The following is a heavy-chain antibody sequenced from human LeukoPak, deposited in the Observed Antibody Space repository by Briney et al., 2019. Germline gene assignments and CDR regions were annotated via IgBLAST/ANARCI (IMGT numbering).Heavy chain of an antibody. CDR1: GYTFTSYG. Sequence: ASVKVSCKASGYTFTSYGISWVRQAPGQGPEWMGWISAYNGNTNYAQKLQGRVTMTTDTSTSTAYMELRSLRSDDTAVYYCARVRSYSSGWSLGFYWGQGTLVTVSS. J-gene: IGHJ4*02. V-gene: IGHV1-18*01. D-gene: IGHD6-19*01. CDR2: ISAYNGNT. CDR3: ARVRSYSSGWSLGFY.